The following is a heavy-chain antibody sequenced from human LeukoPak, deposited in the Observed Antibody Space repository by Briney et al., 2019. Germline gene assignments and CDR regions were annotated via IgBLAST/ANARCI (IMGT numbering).Heavy chain of an antibody. D-gene: IGHD5-12*01. CDR1: GFTFSSYA. V-gene: IGHV3-30-3*01. Sequence: PGGSLRLSCAASGFTFSSYAMHWVRQAPGKGLEWVAVISYDGSNKYYADSVEGRFTISRDNSKNTLYLQMNSLRAEDTAVYYCARVGYDSYYYYGMDVWGQGTTVTVSS. CDR3: ARVGYDSYYYYGMDV. J-gene: IGHJ6*02. CDR2: ISYDGSNK.